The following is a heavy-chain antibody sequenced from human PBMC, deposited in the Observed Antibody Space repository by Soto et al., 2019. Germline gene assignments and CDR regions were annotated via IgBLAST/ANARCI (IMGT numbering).Heavy chain of an antibody. CDR3: ATDLGRGPDPRLNWFDP. J-gene: IGHJ5*02. V-gene: IGHV1-24*01. CDR2: FDPEDGET. D-gene: IGHD6-25*01. CDR1: RYTLTELS. Sequence: ASVKVSCKASRYTLTELSMHWVRQAPGKGLEWMGGFDPEDGETIYAQKFQGRVTMTEDTSTDTAYMELSSLRSEDTAVYYCATDLGRGPDPRLNWFDPWGQGTLVTVSS.